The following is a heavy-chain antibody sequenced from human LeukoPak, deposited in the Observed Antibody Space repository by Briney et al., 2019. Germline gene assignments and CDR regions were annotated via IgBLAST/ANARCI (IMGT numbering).Heavy chain of an antibody. CDR2: ISGSGGAGT. CDR3: VKDRGGSPFYGMDV. D-gene: IGHD1-26*01. V-gene: IGHV3-23*01. CDR1: GFTFISYA. Sequence: GGSLRLSCAGSGFTFISYAMSWVRQAPGKGLEWVSTISGSGGAGTYHADSVTGRFTVSRDNSRNTLYLPMNSLRAEDTAVYYCVKDRGGSPFYGMDVWGQGTTVTVSS. J-gene: IGHJ6*02.